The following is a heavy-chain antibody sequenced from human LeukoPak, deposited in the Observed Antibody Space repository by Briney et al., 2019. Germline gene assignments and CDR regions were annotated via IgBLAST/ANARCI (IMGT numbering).Heavy chain of an antibody. J-gene: IGHJ6*03. CDR1: GGSISSYY. Sequence: SETLSLTCTVSGGSISSYYWSWIRQPAGKGLEWIGRIYTSGSTNYNPSLKSRVTMSVDTSKNQFSLKLSSVTAADTAVYYCARGTEDIVVVPAAIRAYYYYCYMDVWGKGTTVTVSS. CDR3: ARGTEDIVVVPAAIRAYYYYCYMDV. CDR2: IYTSGST. V-gene: IGHV4-4*07. D-gene: IGHD2-2*01.